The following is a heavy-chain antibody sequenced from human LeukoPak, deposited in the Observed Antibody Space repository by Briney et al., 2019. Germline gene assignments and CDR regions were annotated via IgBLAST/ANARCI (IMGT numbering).Heavy chain of an antibody. CDR1: GYTLTELS. CDR2: FDPEDGET. V-gene: IGHV1-24*01. Sequence: ASVKVSCKVSGYTLTELSMHWVRQAPGKGLEWMGGFDPEDGETIYAQKFQGRVTMTEDTSTDTAYMELSSLRSEDTAVYYCATGPQIPSHDYGDYGLYYGMDVWGQGTTVTVSS. J-gene: IGHJ6*02. CDR3: ATGPQIPSHDYGDYGLYYGMDV. D-gene: IGHD4-17*01.